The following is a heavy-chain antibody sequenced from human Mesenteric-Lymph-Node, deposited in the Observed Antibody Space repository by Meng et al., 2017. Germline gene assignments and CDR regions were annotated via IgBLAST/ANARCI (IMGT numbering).Heavy chain of an antibody. D-gene: IGHD3-10*01. J-gene: IGHJ5*02. Sequence: ASVKVSCKASGYTFTGYYMHWVRQAPGQGLEWMGWINPNSGGTNYAQKFQGRVTMTRDTSISTAYMELSRLRSDDTAVYYCARGSAGTMVRGVISEEGWFDPWGQGTLVTVSS. V-gene: IGHV1-2*02. CDR3: ARGSAGTMVRGVISEEGWFDP. CDR1: GYTFTGYY. CDR2: INPNSGGT.